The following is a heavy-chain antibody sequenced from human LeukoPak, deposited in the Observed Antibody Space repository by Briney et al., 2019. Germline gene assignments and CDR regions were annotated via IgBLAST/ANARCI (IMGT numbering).Heavy chain of an antibody. V-gene: IGHV4-61*02. CDR2: IYTSGST. CDR3: ASVSYDSSGYYSSAFAFDI. J-gene: IGHJ3*02. D-gene: IGHD3-22*01. Sequence: SQTLSLTCTVSGGSISSGSYYWSWIRQPAGKGLEWIGRIYTSGSTNYNPSLKSRVTISVDTSKNQFSLKLSSVTDADPAVYYCASVSYDSSGYYSSAFAFDIWGQGTMVTVSS. CDR1: GGSISSGSYY.